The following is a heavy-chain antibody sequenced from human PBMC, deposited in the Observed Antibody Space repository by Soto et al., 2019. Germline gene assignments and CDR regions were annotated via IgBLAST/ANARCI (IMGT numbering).Heavy chain of an antibody. J-gene: IGHJ4*02. V-gene: IGHV4-4*02. D-gene: IGHD6-19*01. CDR3: ARGPYSSGPAFDY. CDR1: GGSISSSNW. Sequence: TSQTLSLTCAVSGGSISSSNWWSWVRQPPGKGLEWIGEIYHSGSTNYNPSLKSRVTISVDKSKNQFSLKLSSVTAADTAVYYCARGPYSSGPAFDYWGQGTLVTVSS. CDR2: IYHSGST.